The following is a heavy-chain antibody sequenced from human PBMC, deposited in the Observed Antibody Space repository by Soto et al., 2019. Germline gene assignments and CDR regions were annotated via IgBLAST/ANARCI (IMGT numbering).Heavy chain of an antibody. V-gene: IGHV5-10-1*01. J-gene: IGHJ4*02. D-gene: IGHD3-22*01. CDR1: GYSFTSYW. Sequence: GESLKISCKGSGYSFTSYWISWVRQMPGKGLEWMGRIDPSDSYTNYSPSFQGHVTISADKSISTAYLQWSSLKASDTAMYYCAISPLNTMIEVDPFDYWGQGTLVTVSS. CDR2: IDPSDSYT. CDR3: AISPLNTMIEVDPFDY.